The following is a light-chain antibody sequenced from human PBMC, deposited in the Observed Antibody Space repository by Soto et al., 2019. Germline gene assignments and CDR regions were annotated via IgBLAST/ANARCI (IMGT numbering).Light chain of an antibody. CDR1: HGISSW. V-gene: IGKV1D-12*01. CDR2: ATS. Sequence: VQVTQSPSSVSASVGDRVTITCRAGHGISSWLAWYQQKPGKAPKVLIYATSRLQSGVPSRFSGSGSGTDFTLTISSLQPEDFATYFCQQTNSFPLTFGGGTKVDIK. J-gene: IGKJ4*01. CDR3: QQTNSFPLT.